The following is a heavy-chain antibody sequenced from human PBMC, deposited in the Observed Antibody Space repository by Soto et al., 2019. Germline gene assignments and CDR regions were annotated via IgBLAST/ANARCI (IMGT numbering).Heavy chain of an antibody. V-gene: IGHV6-1*01. D-gene: IGHD2-8*01. Sequence: XTLSLTWAISGDSVSTNSATWDCLRQSPSRGLEWLGRTYYRSKWYNDYAVSVKGRITINPDTSNNQLSLQLKSVTPDDTAVYYCARLIGNSWLDSWGQGTLVTVSS. CDR2: TYYRSKWYN. CDR1: GDSVSTNSAT. J-gene: IGHJ5*01. CDR3: ARLIGNSWLDS.